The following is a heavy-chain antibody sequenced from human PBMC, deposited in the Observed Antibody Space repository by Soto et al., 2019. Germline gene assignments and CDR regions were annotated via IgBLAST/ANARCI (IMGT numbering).Heavy chain of an antibody. CDR3: ARGPPIVGNTTPLES. J-gene: IGHJ4*02. CDR2: IYHAGST. Sequence: QVQLQESGPRVVKPSGTLSLTCTVSGGSITNSNWWSWVRLPPAKGLEWIGDIYHAGSTKYNPSLERRVTMSVDTSNNQFALTLTSVTAADTAVYFCARGPPIVGNTTPLESWCQGTLVTVSS. D-gene: IGHD1-26*01. CDR1: GGSITNSNW. V-gene: IGHV4-4*02.